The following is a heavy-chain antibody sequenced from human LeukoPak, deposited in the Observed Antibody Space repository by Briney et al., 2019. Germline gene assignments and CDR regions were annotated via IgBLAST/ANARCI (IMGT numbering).Heavy chain of an antibody. CDR2: ISGSGGST. CDR3: AKVQTGDRYYYYGMDV. V-gene: IGHV3-23*01. Sequence: GGSLRLSCAASGFTFSSYAMSWVSQAPGKGLEWVSAISGSGGSTYYADSVKGRFTISRDNSKNTLYLQMNSLRAEDTAVYYCAKVQTGDRYYYYGMDVWGQGTTVTVSS. J-gene: IGHJ6*02. D-gene: IGHD7-27*01. CDR1: GFTFSSYA.